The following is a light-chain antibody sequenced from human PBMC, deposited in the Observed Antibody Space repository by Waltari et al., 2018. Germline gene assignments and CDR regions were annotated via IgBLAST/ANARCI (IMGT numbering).Light chain of an antibody. Sequence: EIVLTPSPGPLSFSPGARATLSCRASQSVSSSYLAWYQQKPGQAPRLLIYGASSRATGIPDRFSGSGSGTDFTLTISRLEPEDFAVYYCQQYGSSPQYTFGQGTKLEIK. CDR1: QSVSSSY. CDR3: QQYGSSPQYT. V-gene: IGKV3-20*01. CDR2: GAS. J-gene: IGKJ2*01.